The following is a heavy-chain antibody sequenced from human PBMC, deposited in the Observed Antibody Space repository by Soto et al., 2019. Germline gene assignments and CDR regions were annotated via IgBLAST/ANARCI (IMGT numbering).Heavy chain of an antibody. J-gene: IGHJ4*02. V-gene: IGHV3-33*01. CDR1: GFTFSSYG. Sequence: GGSLRLSCAASGFTFSSYGMHWVRQAPGKGLEWVAVIWYDGSNKYYADSVKGRFTISRDNSKNTLYLQMNSLRAEDTAVYYCARDPLGYCSGGSCYPGTSLDYWGQGTLVTVSS. D-gene: IGHD2-15*01. CDR3: ARDPLGYCSGGSCYPGTSLDY. CDR2: IWYDGSNK.